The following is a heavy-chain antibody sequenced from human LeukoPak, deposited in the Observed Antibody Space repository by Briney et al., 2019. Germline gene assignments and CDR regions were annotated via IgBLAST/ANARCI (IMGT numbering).Heavy chain of an antibody. D-gene: IGHD6-13*01. Sequence: GASVTVSCKASGYTFTSFGINWVRQAPGQRLEWIGWISAYNGYTNYAQELQGRVTVTTDTSTSTAYMELGSLRSDDTAVYYCARVVIPLYSSSRFDYWGQGTLVTVSS. V-gene: IGHV1-18*01. CDR2: ISAYNGYT. CDR3: ARVVIPLYSSSRFDY. CDR1: GYTFTSFG. J-gene: IGHJ4*02.